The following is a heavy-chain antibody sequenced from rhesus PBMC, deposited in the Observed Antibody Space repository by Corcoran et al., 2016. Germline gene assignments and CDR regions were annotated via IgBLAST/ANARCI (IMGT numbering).Heavy chain of an antibody. Sequence: EVQLVESGGGLAKPGGSLRLSCAASGFTFSSYWMNWVRQTPGKGLEWISAINSGGGSTYYAESVKGRFTISRDNSKNTLSLQMNSLRAEDTAVYYCAKGARSGSWKGYFDYWGQGVLVTVSS. V-gene: IGHV3S42*01. D-gene: IGHD6-25*01. CDR3: AKGARSGSWKGYFDY. CDR1: GFTFSSYW. J-gene: IGHJ4*01. CDR2: INSGGGST.